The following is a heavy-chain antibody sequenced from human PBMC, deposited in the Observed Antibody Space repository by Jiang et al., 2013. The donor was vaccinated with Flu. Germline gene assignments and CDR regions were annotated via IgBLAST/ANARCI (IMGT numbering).Heavy chain of an antibody. V-gene: IGHV1-18*01. Sequence: QGRVTMTTDTSTSTAYMELRSLRSDDTAVYYCARGWELFGGGHAFDIWGQGTMVTVSS. J-gene: IGHJ3*02. CDR3: ARGWELFGGGHAFDI. D-gene: IGHD1-26*01.